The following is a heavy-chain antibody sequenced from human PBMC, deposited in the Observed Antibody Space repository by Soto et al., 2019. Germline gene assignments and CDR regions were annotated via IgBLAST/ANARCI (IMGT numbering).Heavy chain of an antibody. CDR2: IIPIFGTA. CDR1: GGTFSSYA. Sequence: SVKVSCKASGGTFSSYAISWVRQAPGQGLEWMGGIIPIFGTANYAQKFQGRVTITADESTSTAYMELSSLRSEDTAVYYCARDCSSTSCYTGAFDIWGQGTMVTVSS. CDR3: ARDCSSTSCYTGAFDI. V-gene: IGHV1-69*13. J-gene: IGHJ3*02. D-gene: IGHD2-2*02.